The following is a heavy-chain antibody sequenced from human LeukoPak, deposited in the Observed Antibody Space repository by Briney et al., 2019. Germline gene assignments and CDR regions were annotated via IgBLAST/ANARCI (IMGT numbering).Heavy chain of an antibody. CDR1: GFTFNNYA. J-gene: IGHJ4*02. CDR3: ARDYADYVGYFFFDY. Sequence: GGPLRLSCAASGFTFNNYAMNWVRQAPGKGLEWVSSISGGGETTYYADSAKGRYTISRDNSQNTLYLQMNSLRAEDTAVYYCARDYADYVGYFFFDYWGQGTLVTVSS. D-gene: IGHD4-17*01. V-gene: IGHV3-23*01. CDR2: ISGGGETT.